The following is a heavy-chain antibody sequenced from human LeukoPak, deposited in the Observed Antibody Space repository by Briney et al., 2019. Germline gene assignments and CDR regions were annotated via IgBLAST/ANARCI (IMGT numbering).Heavy chain of an antibody. J-gene: IGHJ4*02. CDR2: IWYDGSNK. CDR1: GFTFSSYG. D-gene: IGHD3-22*01. V-gene: IGHV3-33*01. Sequence: PGGSLRLSCAASGFTFSSYGMHWVRQVPGKGLEWVAVIWYDGSNKYYADSVKGRFTISRDNSKNTLYLQMNSLRAEDTAVYYCAREVGYYDSSGYYLDYWGQGTLVTVSS. CDR3: AREVGYYDSSGYYLDY.